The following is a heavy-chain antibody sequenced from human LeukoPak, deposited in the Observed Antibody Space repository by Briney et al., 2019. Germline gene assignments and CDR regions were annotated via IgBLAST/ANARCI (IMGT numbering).Heavy chain of an antibody. CDR3: ARDPNGDYD. D-gene: IGHD4-17*01. CDR2: IDPGGSA. CDR1: GGSFSRYY. J-gene: IGHJ4*02. Sequence: SETLSLTCAVYGGSFSRYYWSWIRQTLGMGLEWIGEIDPGGSANYNPSLESRVTISVDTSKSQVSLKMTSVTTADTALYYCARDPNGDYDWGQGTLVTVSS. V-gene: IGHV4-34*01.